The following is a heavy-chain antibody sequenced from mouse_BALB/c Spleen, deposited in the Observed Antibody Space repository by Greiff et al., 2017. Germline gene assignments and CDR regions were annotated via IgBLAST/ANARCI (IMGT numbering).Heavy chain of an antibody. CDR2: ISSGGSYT. CDR3: ARENRYAMDY. Sequence: EVHLVESGGGLVKPGGSLKLSCAASGFTFSSYAMSWVRQSPEKRLEWVAEISSGGSYTYYPDTVTGRFTISRDNAKNTLYLEMSSLRSEDTAMCYCARENRYAMDYWGQGTSVTVSS. CDR1: GFTFSSYA. V-gene: IGHV5-9-4*01. J-gene: IGHJ4*01.